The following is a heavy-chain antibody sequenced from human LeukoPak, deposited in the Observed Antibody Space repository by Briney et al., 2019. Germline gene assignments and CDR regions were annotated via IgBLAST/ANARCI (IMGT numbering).Heavy chain of an antibody. J-gene: IGHJ6*03. CDR3: ARLLVRYYYYMDV. V-gene: IGHV4-39*01. CDR1: GGSIISNTYY. Sequence: SETLSLTCTVSGGSIISNTYYWGWIRQPPGKGLEWIGSIYYSGTTYYNPSLKSRVTISVDTSKNQFSLKLSSVTAADTAVYYCARLLVRYYYYMDVWGKGTTVTVSS. CDR2: IYYSGTT. D-gene: IGHD6-6*01.